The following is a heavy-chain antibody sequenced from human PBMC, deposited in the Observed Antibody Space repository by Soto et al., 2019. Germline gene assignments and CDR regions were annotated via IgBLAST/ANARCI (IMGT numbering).Heavy chain of an antibody. J-gene: IGHJ3*02. CDR3: ARWDIAVAGTGDAFDI. V-gene: IGHV3-53*02. CDR2: IYSGGST. CDR1: GFTVSSNY. Sequence: EVQLAETGGGLIQPGGSLRLSCAASGFTVSSNYMSWVRQAPGKGLEWVSVIYSGGSTYYADSVKGRFTISRDNSKTTLCLQMNCRRAEDTAVYYCARWDIAVAGTGDAFDIWGQGTMVTVAS. D-gene: IGHD6-19*01.